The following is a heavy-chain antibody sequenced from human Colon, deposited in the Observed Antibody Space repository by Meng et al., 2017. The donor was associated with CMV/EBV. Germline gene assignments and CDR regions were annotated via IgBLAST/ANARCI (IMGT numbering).Heavy chain of an antibody. CDR2: MYSGGTA. CDR3: ARVNARIPGALRD. J-gene: IGHJ4*02. V-gene: IGHV4-61*03. Sequence: SGDSVNRRDYYWTWVRQPPGKSLQWVGYMYSGGTANYNPSLGRRLTISVDTSKNLFSLSLTSVTAVDTATYYCARVNARIPGALRDWGQGVLVTVSS. D-gene: IGHD4/OR15-4a*01. CDR1: GDSVNRRDYY.